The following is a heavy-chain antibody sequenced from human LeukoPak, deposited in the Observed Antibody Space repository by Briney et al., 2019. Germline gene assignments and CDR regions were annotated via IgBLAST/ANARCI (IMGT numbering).Heavy chain of an antibody. CDR2: IHYSGST. CDR1: GGSISSSSYY. D-gene: IGHD2-2*01. V-gene: IGHV4-39*01. Sequence: SETLSLTCTVSGGSISSSSYYWGWIRQPPGKGLEWIGSIHYSGSTYYNSSLKSRVTISVDTSKNQFSLKLSSVTAADTAVYYCARWTADGYCSSTSCYLYAFDIWGQGTMVTVSS. CDR3: ARWTADGYCSSTSCYLYAFDI. J-gene: IGHJ3*02.